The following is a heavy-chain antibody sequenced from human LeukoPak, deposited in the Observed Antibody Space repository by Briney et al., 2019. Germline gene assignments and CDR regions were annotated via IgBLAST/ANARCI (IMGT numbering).Heavy chain of an antibody. CDR3: AKEGYYGSGSFPDS. CDR2: SHDGSNK. D-gene: IGHD3-10*01. J-gene: IGHJ4*02. Sequence: SHDGSNKYYVDSVKRRFTISRDNSKSTLYLQMNSLRAEDTAVYYCAKEGYYGSGSFPDSWGQGTLVTVSS. V-gene: IGHV3-30*18.